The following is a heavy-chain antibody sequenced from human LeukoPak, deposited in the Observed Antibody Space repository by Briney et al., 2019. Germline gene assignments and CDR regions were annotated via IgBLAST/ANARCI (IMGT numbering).Heavy chain of an antibody. CDR3: ARGGYIYGY. CDR2: IYYSGST. D-gene: IGHD5-18*01. J-gene: IGHJ4*02. V-gene: IGHV4-59*01. CDR1: GGSISSYY. Sequence: SETLSLTCTVSGGSISSYYWSWIRQPPGKGLEWIGYIYYSGSTNYNPSLKSRVTFSLNTSKNQFALKLTSVTAADTAVYYCARGGYIYGYWGQGILVIVSS.